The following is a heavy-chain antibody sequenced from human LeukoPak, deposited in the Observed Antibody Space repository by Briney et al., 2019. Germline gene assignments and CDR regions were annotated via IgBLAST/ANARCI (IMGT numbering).Heavy chain of an antibody. CDR3: ARVRQQLVDFDY. J-gene: IGHJ4*02. CDR2: INPNSGGT. V-gene: IGHV1-2*02. Sequence: ASVKVSCEASGYTFTGYYMHWVRQAPGQGLEWMGWINPNSGGTNYAQKFQGRVTMTRDTSISTAYMELGRLRSDDTAVYYCARVRQQLVDFDYWGQGTLVTVSS. D-gene: IGHD6-13*01. CDR1: GYTFTGYY.